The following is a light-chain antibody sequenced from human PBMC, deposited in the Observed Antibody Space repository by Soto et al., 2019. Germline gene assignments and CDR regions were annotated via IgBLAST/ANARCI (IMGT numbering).Light chain of an antibody. J-gene: IGKJ3*01. Sequence: EIVLTQSPGTLSLSPGERATLSCRASQSVSSSYLAWYQQKPGQAPRLLIYGASSRATGIPDRFSGSGSGTDFPLTISRLEPEHFAVYYCQQFGSSPLFTFGPGTKVDVK. CDR1: QSVSSSY. V-gene: IGKV3-20*01. CDR3: QQFGSSPLFT. CDR2: GAS.